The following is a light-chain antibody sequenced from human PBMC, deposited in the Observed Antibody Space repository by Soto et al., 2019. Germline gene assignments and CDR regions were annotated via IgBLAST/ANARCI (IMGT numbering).Light chain of an antibody. CDR1: QSVGSN. CDR2: GAS. V-gene: IGKV3-15*01. J-gene: IGKJ5*01. Sequence: EIVMTQSPATLSVSPGERATLSCRASQSVGSNLAWYQQKPGQAPRLLIYGASTRATGIPARFSGGGSGTEFTLTISSLQSEDFAVYYCQHYDNWSTFGQGTRWRL. CDR3: QHYDNWST.